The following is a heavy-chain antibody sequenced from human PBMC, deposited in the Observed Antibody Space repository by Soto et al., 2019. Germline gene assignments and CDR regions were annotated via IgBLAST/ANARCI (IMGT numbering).Heavy chain of an antibody. D-gene: IGHD5-12*01. J-gene: IGHJ4*02. CDR1: GGSISTYY. Sequence: PSETLSLTCTVSGGSISTYYWSWIRQPPGKGLEWIGYIYYSGSTSYNPSLKSRVTISVDTSKNQFSLKLRSVTAADTAVYYCARDSKRGYSGYDKLDYWGQGTLVTVSS. CDR3: ARDSKRGYSGYDKLDY. CDR2: IYYSGST. V-gene: IGHV4-59*01.